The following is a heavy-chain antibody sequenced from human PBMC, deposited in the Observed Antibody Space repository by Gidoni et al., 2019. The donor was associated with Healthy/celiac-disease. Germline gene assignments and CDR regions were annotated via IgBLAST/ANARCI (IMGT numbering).Heavy chain of an antibody. CDR3: ARVVAAAAPGWFDP. D-gene: IGHD6-13*01. V-gene: IGHV4-59*08. Sequence: QVQLQESGPGLVKPSETLSLTCTVSGGSISSYYWRWIRQPPGKGLEWIGYIYYSGSTNYNPSLKSRVTISVDTSKNQFSLKLSSVTAADTAVYYCARVVAAAAPGWFDPWGQGTLVTVSS. J-gene: IGHJ5*02. CDR1: GGSISSYY. CDR2: IYYSGST.